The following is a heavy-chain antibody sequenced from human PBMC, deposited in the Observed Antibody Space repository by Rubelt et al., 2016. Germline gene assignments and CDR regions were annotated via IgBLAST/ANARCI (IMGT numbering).Heavy chain of an antibody. V-gene: IGHV4-61*01. CDR2: IYYTGCT. Sequence: QVQLQESGPGLVKPSETLSLTCTVSGGSVNNNNYYWSWIRQSPEKGLEWIGYIYYTGCTNYNPSLRGRVTISLDTSKNQFSRKLTSVTAADTAVYYCARDWARAFDYWGQGILVTVSS. J-gene: IGHJ4*02. CDR3: ARDWARAFDY. CDR1: GGSVNNNNYY. D-gene: IGHD3-10*01.